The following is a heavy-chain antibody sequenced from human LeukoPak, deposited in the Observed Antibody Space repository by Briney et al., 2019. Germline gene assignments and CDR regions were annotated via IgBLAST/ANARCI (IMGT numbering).Heavy chain of an antibody. CDR3: AREGCSSTSCYTSVY. CDR2: ISSSSSYI. J-gene: IGHJ4*02. Sequence: GGSLRLSCAASGFTFSSYAMTWVRQAPGKGLEWVSXISSSSSYIYYADSVKGRFTISRDNAKNSLYLQMNSLRAEDTAVYYCAREGCSSTSCYTSVYWGQGTLVTVSS. V-gene: IGHV3-21*01. D-gene: IGHD2-2*02. CDR1: GFTFSSYA.